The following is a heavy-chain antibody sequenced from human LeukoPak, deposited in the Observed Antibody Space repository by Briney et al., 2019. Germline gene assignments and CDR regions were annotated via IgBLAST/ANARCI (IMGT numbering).Heavy chain of an antibody. J-gene: IGHJ4*02. D-gene: IGHD4-23*01. Sequence: VRSLRLSCAASGVTFCSHGMHWVRQAPGKGLEWVAVIWYDGSNKYYTDSVKGRFTISRDNSKNTLCLHMNSLRAEDTAVYYCATNLRKYGSNSEYFDSWGQGTVVSVSS. CDR2: IWYDGSNK. CDR1: GVTFCSHG. V-gene: IGHV3-33*01. CDR3: ATNLRKYGSNSEYFDS.